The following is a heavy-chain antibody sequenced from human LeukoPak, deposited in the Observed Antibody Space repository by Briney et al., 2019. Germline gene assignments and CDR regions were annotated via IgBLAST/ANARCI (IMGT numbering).Heavy chain of an antibody. J-gene: IGHJ6*02. V-gene: IGHV1-2*02. CDR3: AREVGSMVV. CDR1: GFSLTGYY. D-gene: IGHD7-27*01. CDR2: INPNNGGT. Sequence: ASVNVSCKASGFSLTGYYMHWVRQAPGQGLEWMGWINPNNGGTNYAQKFQGRVTMTTDTSISTAYMDLRRLSSDDTAVYYCAREVGSMVVWGQGTTVTVSS.